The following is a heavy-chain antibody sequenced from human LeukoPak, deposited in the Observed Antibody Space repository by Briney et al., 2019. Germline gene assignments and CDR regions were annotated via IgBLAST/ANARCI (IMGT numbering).Heavy chain of an antibody. CDR2: INHSGST. J-gene: IGHJ4*02. CDR3: ARHRWIPSIAAAGTKYYFDY. D-gene: IGHD6-13*01. Sequence: SETLSLTCAVYGGSFSGYYWSWIRQPPGKGLEWIGEINHSGSTNYNPSLKSRVTISVDTSKNQFSLKLSSVTAADTAVYYCARHRWIPSIAAAGTKYYFDYWSQGTLVTVSS. CDR1: GGSFSGYY. V-gene: IGHV4-34*01.